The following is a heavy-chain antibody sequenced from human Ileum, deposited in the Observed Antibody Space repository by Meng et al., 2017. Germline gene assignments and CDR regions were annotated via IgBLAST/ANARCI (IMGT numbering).Heavy chain of an antibody. V-gene: IGHV4-34*01. CDR1: GYSISGGYY. CDR2: ITHSGNT. Sequence: QVQLHEWGPGLLNPSHALSLTCAGAGYSISGGYYWSWIRKPPVKGLEWIREITHSGNTTYNPSLKSRVTIAVDESKNHFSLKLRSATAADTAVYYCARKYSSYWGFDYWGQGTLVTVSS. J-gene: IGHJ4*02. D-gene: IGHD6-6*01. CDR3: ARKYSSYWGFDY.